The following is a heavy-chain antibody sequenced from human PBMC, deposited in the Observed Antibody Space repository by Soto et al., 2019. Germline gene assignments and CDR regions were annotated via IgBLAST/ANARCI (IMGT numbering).Heavy chain of an antibody. CDR2: TRNKANSYTT. V-gene: IGHV3-72*01. D-gene: IGHD1-26*01. J-gene: IGHJ5*02. CDR1: GFTFSDHY. CDR3: TRDIIVGATGPPGAFDP. Sequence: SGGSLRLSCAASGFTFSDHYMDWVRQAPGKGLEWVGRTRNKANSYTTEYAASVKGRFTISRDDSKNSLYLQMNSLKTEDTAVYYCTRDIIVGATGPPGAFDPWGQGTLVTVSS.